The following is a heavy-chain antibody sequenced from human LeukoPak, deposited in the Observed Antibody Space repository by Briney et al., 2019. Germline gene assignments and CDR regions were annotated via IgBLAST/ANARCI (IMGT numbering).Heavy chain of an antibody. Sequence: SETLSLTCTVSGGSISSYYWSWIRQPPVKGLEWIGYIYYSGSTNYNPSLKSRVTISVDTSKNQFSLKLSSVTAADTAVYYCARDIAPAATMGWFDPWGQGTLVTVSS. J-gene: IGHJ5*02. CDR2: IYYSGST. V-gene: IGHV4-59*01. D-gene: IGHD2-2*01. CDR1: GGSISSYY. CDR3: ARDIAPAATMGWFDP.